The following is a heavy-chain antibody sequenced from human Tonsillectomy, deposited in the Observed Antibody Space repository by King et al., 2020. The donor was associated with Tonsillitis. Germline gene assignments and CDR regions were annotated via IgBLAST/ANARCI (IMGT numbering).Heavy chain of an antibody. Sequence: VQLQESGPGLVKPSQTLSLTCSVSGGSISSGSYYWSWIRQPAGKGLEWIGRIYTSGSTNYNPSPKSRVTISVDTSKNQFSLKLSSVTAADTAVYYCARENVDTAMAIDYWGQGTLVTVSS. J-gene: IGHJ4*02. CDR2: IYTSGST. CDR3: ARENVDTAMAIDY. D-gene: IGHD5-18*01. V-gene: IGHV4-61*02. CDR1: GGSISSGSYY.